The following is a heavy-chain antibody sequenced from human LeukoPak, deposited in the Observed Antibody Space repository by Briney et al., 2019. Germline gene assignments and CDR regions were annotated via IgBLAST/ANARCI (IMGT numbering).Heavy chain of an antibody. CDR2: INPNNGDT. CDR1: GYSFTAQY. CDR3: ASYPRRVSTPPYDY. D-gene: IGHD5/OR15-5a*01. V-gene: IGHV1-2*02. J-gene: IGHJ4*02. Sequence: ASVKVSCKASGYSFTAQYMHWLRQAPGQGLEWMGWINPNNGDTKYAQSFLGRVTMTRDTSTTTAYMELSSLRSDDTAVYFCASYPRRVSTPPYDYWGQGTLVTVSS.